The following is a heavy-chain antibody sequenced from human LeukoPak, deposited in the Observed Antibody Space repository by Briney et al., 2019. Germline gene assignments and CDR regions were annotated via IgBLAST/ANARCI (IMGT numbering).Heavy chain of an antibody. Sequence: PGGSLRPSCAASGFTFSNAWMNWVRQAPGKGLEWVGRIKSKTDGGTTDYAAPVKGRFTISRDDPKNTLYLQMNSLKTEDTAVYYCTTFRGYGYFDLWGRGALVTVSS. J-gene: IGHJ2*01. D-gene: IGHD5-12*01. V-gene: IGHV3-15*07. CDR3: TTFRGYGYFDL. CDR1: GFTFSNAW. CDR2: IKSKTDGGTT.